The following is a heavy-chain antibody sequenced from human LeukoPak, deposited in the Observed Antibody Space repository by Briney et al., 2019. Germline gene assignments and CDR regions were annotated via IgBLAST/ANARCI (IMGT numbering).Heavy chain of an antibody. CDR3: ASEWLLLRVY. V-gene: IGHV4-34*01. CDR2: INHSGST. CDR1: GGSFSGYY. J-gene: IGHJ4*02. Sequence: SETLSLTCAVYGGSFSGYYWSWIRQPPGKGLEWIGEINHSGSTNYNPSLKSRVTISVDTSKNQFSLKLSSVTAADTAVYYCASEWLLLRVYWGQGTLVTVSS. D-gene: IGHD3-22*01.